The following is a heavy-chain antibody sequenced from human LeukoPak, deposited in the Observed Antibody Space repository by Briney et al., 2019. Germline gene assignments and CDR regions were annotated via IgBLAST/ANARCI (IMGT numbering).Heavy chain of an antibody. CDR1: GDSFSSNSAA. J-gene: IGHJ5*02. Sequence: SQTLSLTCVISGDSFSSNSAAWNWIRQSPSRGLEWLGRTYYRSKWYNDYAVSVKSRITINPDTSKNQFSLQLNSVTPEDTAVYYCAREDLQLLEYNWFDPWGQGTLVTVSS. V-gene: IGHV6-1*01. D-gene: IGHD5-18*01. CDR3: AREDLQLLEYNWFDP. CDR2: TYYRSKWYN.